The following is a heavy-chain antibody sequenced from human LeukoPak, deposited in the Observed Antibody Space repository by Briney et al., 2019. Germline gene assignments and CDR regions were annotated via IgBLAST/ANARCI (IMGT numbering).Heavy chain of an antibody. CDR2: IDYDSSHI. CDR3: ARDPLRYLRVGHYDY. CDR1: GFTFSNSA. V-gene: IGHV3-21*01. Sequence: GVSLTLSCAASGFTFSNSAMNWVRQVPGKGLEWVSSIDYDSSHIYYAASVRGRLTISRDNARNSVYLQLTSLRVEDTAVYYCARDPLRYLRVGHYDYWGQGTLVAVAS. D-gene: IGHD3-9*01. J-gene: IGHJ4*02.